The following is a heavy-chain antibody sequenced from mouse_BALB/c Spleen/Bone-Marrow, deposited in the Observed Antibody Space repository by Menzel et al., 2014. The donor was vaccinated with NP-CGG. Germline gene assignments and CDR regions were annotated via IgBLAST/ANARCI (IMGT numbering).Heavy chain of an antibody. V-gene: IGHV5-4*02. CDR3: AREDDDGSWFAY. CDR2: ISDGGSYT. Sequence: DVMLVESGGGLVKPGGSLKLSCAASGFTFGDYYMYWVRQTPEKRLEWVATISDGGSYTYYPDSVKGRFTISRDNAKNNLYLQMSSLKSEDTAMYYCAREDDDGSWFAYWGQGTLVTVSA. J-gene: IGHJ3*01. D-gene: IGHD2-12*01. CDR1: GFTFGDYY.